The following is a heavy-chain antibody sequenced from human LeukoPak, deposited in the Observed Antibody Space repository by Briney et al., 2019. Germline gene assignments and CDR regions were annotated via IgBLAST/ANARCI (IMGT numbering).Heavy chain of an antibody. CDR1: GFTFSSYG. Sequence: GGSLRLSCAASGFTFSSYGMHWVRQAPGKGLEWVAVISYDGSNKYYADSVKGRFTISRDNSKNTLYLQMNSLRAEDTAVYYCGYCGGDCLPDYWGQGTLVTVSS. J-gene: IGHJ4*02. CDR3: GYCGGDCLPDY. CDR2: ISYDGSNK. D-gene: IGHD2-21*02. V-gene: IGHV3-30*03.